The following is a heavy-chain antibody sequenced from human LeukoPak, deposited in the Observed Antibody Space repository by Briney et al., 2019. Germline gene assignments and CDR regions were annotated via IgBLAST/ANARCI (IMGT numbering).Heavy chain of an antibody. CDR3: ARDPSSVTLYFFDY. J-gene: IGHJ4*02. D-gene: IGHD4-11*01. CDR1: GYTFRGNY. V-gene: IGHV1-2*02. Sequence: GASVKISCKSSGYTFRGNYIHWLRQAPGQGLEGMGWIDANNGDTKSAQKFQGRVTMSRDTSISTDYMDLSSLSPDGAAVYYCARDPSSVTLYFFDYWGQGTLVTVSS. CDR2: IDANNGDT.